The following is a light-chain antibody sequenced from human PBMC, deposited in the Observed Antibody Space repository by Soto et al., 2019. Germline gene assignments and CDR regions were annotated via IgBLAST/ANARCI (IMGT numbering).Light chain of an antibody. Sequence: EIVLTQSPGTLSLSPGERATLSCRASQSVSSSYLVWYQQKPGQAPRLLIYGASSRATGIPDRFSGSGSGTDFTLTISRLEPEDFAVYYCQQYGSSRTFVQGTKVEIK. V-gene: IGKV3-20*01. CDR3: QQYGSSRT. CDR2: GAS. CDR1: QSVSSSY. J-gene: IGKJ1*01.